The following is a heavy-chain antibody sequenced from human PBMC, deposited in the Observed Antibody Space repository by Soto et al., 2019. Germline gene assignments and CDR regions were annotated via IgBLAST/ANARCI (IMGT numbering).Heavy chain of an antibody. D-gene: IGHD2-2*01. J-gene: IGHJ5*02. CDR3: ARDSRPCSSTSCYVGNWFDP. Sequence: GGSLRLSCAASGFTFSDYYMSWIRQAPGKGLEWVSYISSSGSTIYYADSVKGRFTISRDNAKNSLYLQMNSLRAEDTAVYYCARDSRPCSSTSCYVGNWFDPWGQGTLVTVSS. CDR2: ISSSGSTI. V-gene: IGHV3-11*01. CDR1: GFTFSDYY.